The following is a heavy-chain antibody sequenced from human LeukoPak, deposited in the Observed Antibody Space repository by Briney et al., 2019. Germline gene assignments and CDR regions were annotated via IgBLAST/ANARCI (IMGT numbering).Heavy chain of an antibody. CDR2: IGAGLDT. D-gene: IGHD3-10*01. V-gene: IGHV3-13*01. J-gene: IGHJ4*02. Sequence: TGGPLRLSCAASGFTFSTYNFHWVRQVTGKGLQWVSAIGAGLDTYYQDSVRGRFTISRENAKNSLYLQMNSLTVGDTAVYYCAREDSTRSGVRELDYWGQGILVTVSS. CDR3: AREDSTRSGVRELDY. CDR1: GFTFSTYN.